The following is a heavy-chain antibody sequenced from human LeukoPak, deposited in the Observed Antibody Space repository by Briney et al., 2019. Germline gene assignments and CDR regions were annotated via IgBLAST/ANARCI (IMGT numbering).Heavy chain of an antibody. CDR1: GFTFSTYG. V-gene: IGHV3-7*01. CDR3: ARDWNGSGSPNDF. CDR2: IKTDGSEK. D-gene: IGHD3-10*01. Sequence: GGSLRLSCAVSGFTFSTYGMSWVRQAPGKGLEWVANIKTDGSEKYYVDSVKGRFTISRDNAKNSLDLQMNSLRAEDTAVYYCARDWNGSGSPNDFWGQGTLVTVSS. J-gene: IGHJ4*02.